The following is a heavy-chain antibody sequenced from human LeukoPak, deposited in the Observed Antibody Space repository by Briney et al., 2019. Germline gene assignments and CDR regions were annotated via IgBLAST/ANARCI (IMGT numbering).Heavy chain of an antibody. V-gene: IGHV4-34*01. Sequence: SETLSLTCDVYGASFTGYYWSWIRQSPGKGLEWIGEMNQRGSMNYNPSLKSRVTISVDRSKNQFSLKLSSVTAADTAVYYCARDPFVDTAMEAGDYWGQGTLVTVSS. D-gene: IGHD5-18*01. CDR3: ARDPFVDTAMEAGDY. J-gene: IGHJ4*02. CDR2: MNQRGSM. CDR1: GASFTGYY.